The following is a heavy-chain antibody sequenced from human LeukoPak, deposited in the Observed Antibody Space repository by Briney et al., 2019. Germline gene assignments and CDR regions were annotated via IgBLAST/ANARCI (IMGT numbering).Heavy chain of an antibody. J-gene: IGHJ4*02. Sequence: GASVKVSCKASGYTFTAYHMHWVRQAPGQRLEWMGRINPNSGDTNYAQKFQGRVTMTRDTSISTAYMELSRLRSDDTAVYYCARDYCSSTSCLFDYWGQGTLVSVSS. CDR2: INPNSGDT. D-gene: IGHD2-2*01. CDR3: ARDYCSSTSCLFDY. V-gene: IGHV1-2*06. CDR1: GYTFTAYH.